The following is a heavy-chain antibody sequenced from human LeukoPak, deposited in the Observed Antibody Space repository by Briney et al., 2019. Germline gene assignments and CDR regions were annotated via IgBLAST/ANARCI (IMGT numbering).Heavy chain of an antibody. V-gene: IGHV1-18*01. CDR3: ATDRFYNTFDY. J-gene: IGHJ4*02. D-gene: IGHD3-10*01. CDR2: ISAYNGNT. CDR1: GYTFTSYG. Sequence: ASVKVSCKASGYTFTSYGISWLRQAPGQGLEWMGWISAYNGNTNYAQNLQVRVTMTTDTSTSTAYMELRSLRSDDTAVYYCATDRFYNTFDYWGQGTLVTVSS.